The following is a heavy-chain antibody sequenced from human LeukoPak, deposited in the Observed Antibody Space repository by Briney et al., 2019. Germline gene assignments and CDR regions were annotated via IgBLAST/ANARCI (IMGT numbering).Heavy chain of an antibody. Sequence: ASVKVSCKTSGYSFTNYDINWVRQATGQGLEWMGWMNPINDDSDSGQKFQGRVTITADESTSTAYMELSSLRSEDTAVYYCARSPYSTSSDISDWGQGTLVTVSS. J-gene: IGHJ4*02. CDR1: GYSFTNYD. V-gene: IGHV1-8*01. CDR2: MNPINDDS. CDR3: ARSPYSTSSDISD. D-gene: IGHD2-2*01.